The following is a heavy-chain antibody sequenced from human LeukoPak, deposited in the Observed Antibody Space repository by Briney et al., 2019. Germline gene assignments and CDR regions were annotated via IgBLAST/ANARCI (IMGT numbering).Heavy chain of an antibody. Sequence: GGSLRLSRAASGFTFSSYAMSWVRQAPGKGLEWVSAISGSGGSTYYADSVKGRFTISRDNSKNTLYLQMNSLRAEDTAVYYCARDTGSMAARFFDYWGQGTLVTVSS. CDR3: ARDTGSMAARFFDY. CDR1: GFTFSSYA. J-gene: IGHJ4*02. CDR2: ISGSGGST. D-gene: IGHD2-8*02. V-gene: IGHV3-23*01.